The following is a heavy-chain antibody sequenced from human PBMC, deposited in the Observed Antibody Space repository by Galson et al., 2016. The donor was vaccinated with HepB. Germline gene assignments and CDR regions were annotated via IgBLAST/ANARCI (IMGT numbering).Heavy chain of an antibody. CDR3: ASEIAIVRKDHASFDY. J-gene: IGHJ4*02. CDR2: ILAYNGHK. Sequence: SVKVSCKASGYTFTNYGIHWLRQAPGQGLEWMGWILAYNGHKNYAQQLQGRVTMTEDTSTDTAYMELRSLRTEDTALYYCASEIAIVRKDHASFDYWGQGTLVTVSS. V-gene: IGHV1-18*01. CDR1: GYTFTNYG. D-gene: IGHD3-10*01.